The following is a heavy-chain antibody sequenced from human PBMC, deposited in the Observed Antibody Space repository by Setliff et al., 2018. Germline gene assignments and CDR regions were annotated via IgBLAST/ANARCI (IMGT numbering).Heavy chain of an antibody. CDR1: GFTFSNHG. CDR3: VKDGGTSMVKTYYYGLDV. J-gene: IGHJ6*02. Sequence: GGSLRLSCVGSGFTFSNHGMNWVRQAPGKGLEWVSYINAWGTSKYYADSVKGRFTISRDNAKNSLYLDLNSLRAEDMAVYYCVKDGGTSMVKTYYYGLDVWGQGTTVTVSS. D-gene: IGHD5-18*01. V-gene: IGHV3-48*03. CDR2: INAWGTSK.